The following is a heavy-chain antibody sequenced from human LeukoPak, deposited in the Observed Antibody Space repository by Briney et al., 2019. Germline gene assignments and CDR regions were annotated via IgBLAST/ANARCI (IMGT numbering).Heavy chain of an antibody. Sequence: ASVKVSCKASGYTFTSYGISWVRQAPGQGLEWMGWISAYNGNTNYAQKLQGRVTMTTDTSTSTAYMELRSLRSDDTAVYYCARFLYYYDSSGYPDYWGQGTLVTVSS. CDR3: ARFLYYYDSSGYPDY. J-gene: IGHJ4*02. D-gene: IGHD3-22*01. CDR1: GYTFTSYG. CDR2: ISAYNGNT. V-gene: IGHV1-18*01.